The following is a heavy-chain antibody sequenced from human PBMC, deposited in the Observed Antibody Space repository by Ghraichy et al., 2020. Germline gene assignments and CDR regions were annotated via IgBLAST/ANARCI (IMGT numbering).Heavy chain of an antibody. Sequence: ESLNISCSVSSGSVSSSFYYWSWIRLPPGKGLEWIGYMSYSGSTDYNPSLKNRISISVDMSKNQFSLNLNSVTAADTAVYYCARGNWVVVPAFFDYWGQGILVTVSS. CDR3: ARGNWVVVPAFFDY. V-gene: IGHV4-61*01. CDR1: SGSVSSSFYY. CDR2: MSYSGST. J-gene: IGHJ4*02. D-gene: IGHD2-2*01.